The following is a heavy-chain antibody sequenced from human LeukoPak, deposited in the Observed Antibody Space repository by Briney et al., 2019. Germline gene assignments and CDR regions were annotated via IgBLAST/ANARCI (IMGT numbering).Heavy chain of an antibody. J-gene: IGHJ5*02. V-gene: IGHV1-69*13. D-gene: IGHD6-6*01. CDR1: GGTFISYA. CDR2: IIPIFGTA. Sequence: SVKVSCKASGGTFISYAISWVRQAPGHGLEWMGGIIPIFGTANYAQKFQGRVTITADESTSTAYMELSSLRSEDTAVYYCARGSVWAIAARHYWFDPWGQGTLVTVSS. CDR3: ARGSVWAIAARHYWFDP.